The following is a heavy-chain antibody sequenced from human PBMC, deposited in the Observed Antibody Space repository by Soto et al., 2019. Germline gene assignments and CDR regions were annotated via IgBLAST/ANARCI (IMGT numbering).Heavy chain of an antibody. J-gene: IGHJ4*02. CDR2: MNPNSGNT. V-gene: IGHV1-8*01. CDR1: GYTFASND. D-gene: IGHD6-19*01. Sequence: GASVKVSCKASGYTFASNDSNWVRQATGQGLEWMGWMNPNSGNTGYAQKFQGRVTMTRNTSISTAYMELSSLRSEDTAVYYRARERSSGWLDYWGQGTLVTVSS. CDR3: ARERSSGWLDY.